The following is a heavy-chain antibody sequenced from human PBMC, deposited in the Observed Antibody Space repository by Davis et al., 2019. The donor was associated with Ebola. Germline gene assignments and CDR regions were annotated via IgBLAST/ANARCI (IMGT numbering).Heavy chain of an antibody. CDR2: ISSSSSTI. CDR1: GFTFSSYS. Sequence: GESLKISCAASGFTFSSYSMNWVRQAPGKGLEWVSYISSSSSTIYYADSVKGRLTISRDNAKNSLYLQMNSLRDEDTAVYYCARDWVGGYDFWSGAFDPWGQGTLVTVSS. V-gene: IGHV3-48*02. J-gene: IGHJ5*02. D-gene: IGHD3-3*01. CDR3: ARDWVGGYDFWSGAFDP.